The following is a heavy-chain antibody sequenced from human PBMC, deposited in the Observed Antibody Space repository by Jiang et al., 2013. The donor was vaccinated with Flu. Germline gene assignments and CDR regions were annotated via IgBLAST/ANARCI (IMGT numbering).Heavy chain of an antibody. J-gene: IGHJ4*02. V-gene: IGHV4-34*01. Sequence: ELLKPSETLSLTCAVYGGSFSGYYWSWIRQPPGKGLEWIGEINHSGSTNYNPSLKSRVTISVDTSKNQFSLKLSSVTAADTAVYYCARAEKGVRGVHYYFDYWGQGTLVTVSS. CDR2: INHSGST. CDR3: ARAEKGVRGVHYYFDY. D-gene: IGHD3-10*01. CDR1: GGSFSGYY.